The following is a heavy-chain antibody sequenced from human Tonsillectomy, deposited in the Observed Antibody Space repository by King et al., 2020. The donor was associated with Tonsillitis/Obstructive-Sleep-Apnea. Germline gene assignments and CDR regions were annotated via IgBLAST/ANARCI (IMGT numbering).Heavy chain of an antibody. CDR3: GRGGWGTRQGAFDI. CDR1: GFTFSSYE. Sequence: EQLVQSGGGLVQPGGSLRLSCAASGFTFSSYEMNWVRQAPGKGLEWVSYISSSGSTIYYADSVKGRFTISRENAKNSLYLQMNSLRAEDTAVYYWGRGGWGTRQGAFDIWGQGTMVTVSS. CDR2: ISSSGSTI. D-gene: IGHD3-16*01. V-gene: IGHV3-48*03. J-gene: IGHJ3*02.